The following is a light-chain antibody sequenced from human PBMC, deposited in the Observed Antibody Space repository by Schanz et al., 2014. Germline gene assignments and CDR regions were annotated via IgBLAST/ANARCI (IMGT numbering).Light chain of an antibody. V-gene: IGLV2-11*01. CDR3: SSYAGSNNLV. Sequence: QSALTQPRSVSGSPGQSVTISCTGTSSDVGAYTYVSWYQQPPGKAPKLMIYDVTERPSGVPDRFSGSKSGNTASLTVSGLQAEDEADYYCSSYAGSNNLVFGGGTKVTVL. CDR2: DVT. CDR1: SSDVGAYTY. J-gene: IGLJ3*02.